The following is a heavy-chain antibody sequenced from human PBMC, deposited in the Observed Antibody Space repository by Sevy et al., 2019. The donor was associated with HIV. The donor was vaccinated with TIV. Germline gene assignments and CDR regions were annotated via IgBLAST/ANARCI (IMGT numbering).Heavy chain of an antibody. CDR3: ARDRLYSSPPGGMDV. CDR2: INPNSGGT. J-gene: IGHJ6*02. Sequence: ASVKVSCKASGYTFTGYYMHWVRQAPGQGREWMGRINPNSGGTNYAQKFQGRVTMTRDTSISTAYMELSRLRSDDTAVYYCARDRLYSSPPGGMDVWGQGTTVTVSS. D-gene: IGHD6-13*01. CDR1: GYTFTGYY. V-gene: IGHV1-2*06.